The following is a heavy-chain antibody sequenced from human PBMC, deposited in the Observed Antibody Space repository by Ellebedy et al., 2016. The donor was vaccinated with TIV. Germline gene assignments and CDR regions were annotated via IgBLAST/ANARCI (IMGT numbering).Heavy chain of an antibody. CDR3: ARRKGNLGSPGMTLDGMDV. D-gene: IGHD1-14*01. CDR2: IYYSGTT. Sequence: SETLSLTCTVSGGSISSYYWSWIRQPPGKGLEWIGSIYYSGTTYYNPSLKSRVTISVDTSKNQLSLKMSSVTAADTAVYYCARRKGNLGSPGMTLDGMDVWGQGTMVIVSS. J-gene: IGHJ6*02. V-gene: IGHV4-59*04. CDR1: GGSISSYY.